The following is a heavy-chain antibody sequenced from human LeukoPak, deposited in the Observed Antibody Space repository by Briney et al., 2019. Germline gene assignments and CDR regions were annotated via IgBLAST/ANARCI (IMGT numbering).Heavy chain of an antibody. V-gene: IGHV4-59*01. CDR3: ARDSHP. Sequence: PSETLSLTCTVSGGSISTYYWSWIRQPPGKGLEWIGQIYYSGHTYYDPSLKSRVTISLDTSKSQFSLKLTPVTAADTAVYYCARDSHPWGQGVLVSVSS. CDR1: GGSISTYY. J-gene: IGHJ5*02. CDR2: IYYSGHT.